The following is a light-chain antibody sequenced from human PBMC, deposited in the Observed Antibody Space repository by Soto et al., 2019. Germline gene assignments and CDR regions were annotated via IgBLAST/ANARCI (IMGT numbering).Light chain of an antibody. CDR1: QSVSSSY. Sequence: EIVLTQSPGTRSLSPGERATLSCRASQSVSSSYLAWYQQKPGQAPRLLIYGASSRATGIPDRFSGSGSGTDFTLTISRLEPEDFAVYYCQQYGSSLFMYTFGQGTKLEIK. CDR3: QQYGSSLFMYT. J-gene: IGKJ2*01. CDR2: GAS. V-gene: IGKV3-20*01.